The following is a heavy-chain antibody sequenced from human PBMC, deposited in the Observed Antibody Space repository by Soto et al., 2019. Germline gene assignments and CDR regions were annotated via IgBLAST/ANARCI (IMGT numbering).Heavy chain of an antibody. J-gene: IGHJ6*02. V-gene: IGHV5-51*01. D-gene: IGHD3-22*01. CDR2: IYPGDSDT. CDR3: ARPWGYDSSASYYYGMDV. Sequence: GESLKISFKGSGYSFTSYWIGLVRQIPGKGLEWMGIIYPGDSDTTYSASFQGQVTISADKSIITAYLKWSSLKASDTAMYYCARPWGYDSSASYYYGMDVWGQGTTVTVSS. CDR1: GYSFTSYW.